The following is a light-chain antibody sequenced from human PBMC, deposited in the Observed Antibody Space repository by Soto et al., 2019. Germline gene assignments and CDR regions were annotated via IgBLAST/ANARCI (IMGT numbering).Light chain of an antibody. Sequence: EIVLTQSPATLSLSPGERATLSCGASQSVNSNYLAWYQQKPGLAPRLLIYAASSRATGIPDRFSGSGSGTDFTLTISRLEPEDFAVYYCQQYGASPLTFGGGTKVEIK. V-gene: IGKV3D-20*01. CDR1: QSVNSNY. CDR3: QQYGASPLT. J-gene: IGKJ4*01. CDR2: AAS.